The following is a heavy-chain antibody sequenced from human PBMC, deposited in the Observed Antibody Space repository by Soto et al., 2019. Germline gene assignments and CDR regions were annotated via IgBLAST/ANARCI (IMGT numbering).Heavy chain of an antibody. J-gene: IGHJ6*02. V-gene: IGHV4-30-4*01. CDR3: ARWGSITIFGVVSENYGMDV. CDR2: IYYSGST. CDR1: GGSISSGDYY. Sequence: PSETLSLTCTVSGGSISSGDYYWSWIRQPPGKGLEWIGYIYYSGSTYYNPSLKSRVTISVGTSKNQFSLKLSSVTAADTAVYYCARWGSITIFGVVSENYGMDVWGQGTTVTVSS. D-gene: IGHD3-3*01.